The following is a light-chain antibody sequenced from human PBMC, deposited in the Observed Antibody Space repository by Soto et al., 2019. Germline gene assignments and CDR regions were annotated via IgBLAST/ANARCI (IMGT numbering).Light chain of an antibody. Sequence: EIVLTQSPGTLSLSPGERATLSCRASQSVSSTYLAWYQQKPGQAPRLLIYGASSRATGIPDRFSGSGSGTDFTLTISRLEPEDFAVYYCQQYGASPYPFGQGTTLEIK. CDR1: QSVSSTY. CDR3: QQYGASPYP. J-gene: IGKJ2*01. CDR2: GAS. V-gene: IGKV3-20*01.